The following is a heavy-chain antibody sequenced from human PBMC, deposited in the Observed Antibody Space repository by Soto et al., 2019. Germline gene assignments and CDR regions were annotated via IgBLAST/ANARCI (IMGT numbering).Heavy chain of an antibody. Sequence: SETLSLTCTVSGGSISSGDYYWSWIRQPPGKGLEWIGYVYYRGSTNFNPSLRSRVTMSVDTSKNQFSLKLSSVTAADTAVYHCARVYNYGTLDYWGQGTLVTVSS. CDR3: ARVYNYGTLDY. J-gene: IGHJ4*02. CDR1: GGSISSGDYY. D-gene: IGHD3-16*01. V-gene: IGHV4-61*08. CDR2: VYYRGST.